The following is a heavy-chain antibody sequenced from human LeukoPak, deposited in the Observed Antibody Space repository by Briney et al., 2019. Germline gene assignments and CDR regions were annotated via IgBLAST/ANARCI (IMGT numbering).Heavy chain of an antibody. V-gene: IGHV1-2*02. CDR1: GYSFTGYF. CDR2: INPNSAGT. Sequence: GASVKVSCRASGYSFTGYFIHWVRQAPGQGLEWMGWINPNSAGTKYVQKLQGRVTMTRDTSISTAYMELSRLRSDDTAVYYCARQSPVLRFLEWFYGMDVWGQGTTVTVSS. J-gene: IGHJ6*02. D-gene: IGHD3-3*01. CDR3: ARQSPVLRFLEWFYGMDV.